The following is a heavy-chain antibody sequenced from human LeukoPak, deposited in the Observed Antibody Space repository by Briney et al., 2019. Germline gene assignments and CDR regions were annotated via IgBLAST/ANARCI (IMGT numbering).Heavy chain of an antibody. CDR1: GLTVSSY. D-gene: IGHD4-23*01. CDR3: ARPPYGGVDY. V-gene: IGHV3-66*04. CDR2: IYSGGSI. Sequence: GGSLRLSCAASGLTVSSYMSWVRQAPGKGLEWVSVIYSGGSIYYADSVKGRFTISRDKSKNTLYLQMNSLRAEDAAVYYCARPPYGGVDYWGQGTLVTVSS. J-gene: IGHJ4*02.